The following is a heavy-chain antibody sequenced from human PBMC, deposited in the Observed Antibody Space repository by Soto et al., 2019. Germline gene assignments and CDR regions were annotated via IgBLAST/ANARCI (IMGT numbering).Heavy chain of an antibody. Sequence: GASVKVSCKASGGTFSSYAISWVRQAPGQGLEWMGGIIPIFGTANYAQKFQGRVTITADESTSTAYMELSSLRSEDTAVYYCAHFWSGYYGSWFDPRGQGTLVTVSA. V-gene: IGHV1-69*13. D-gene: IGHD3-3*02. CDR3: AHFWSGYYGSWFDP. CDR2: IIPIFGTA. CDR1: GGTFSSYA. J-gene: IGHJ5*02.